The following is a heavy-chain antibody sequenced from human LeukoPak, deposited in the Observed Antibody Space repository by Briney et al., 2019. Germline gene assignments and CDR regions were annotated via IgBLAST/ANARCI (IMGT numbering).Heavy chain of an antibody. D-gene: IGHD3-22*01. CDR3: ASTYYYDSSGLNAFDI. CDR1: GFTVSSNY. V-gene: IGHV3-23*01. J-gene: IGHJ3*02. CDR2: ISGSGGST. Sequence: GGSLRLSCAASGFTVSSNYMSWVRQAPGKGLEWVSAISGSGGSTYYADSVKGRFTISRDNSKNTLYLQMNSLRAEDTAVYYCASTYYYDSSGLNAFDIWGQGTMVTVSS.